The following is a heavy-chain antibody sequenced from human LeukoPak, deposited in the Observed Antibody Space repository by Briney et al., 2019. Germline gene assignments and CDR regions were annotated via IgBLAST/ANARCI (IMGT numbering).Heavy chain of an antibody. CDR3: ARSSHSQDPDY. Sequence: PSETLSLTCTVSGGSISSGDYYWSWIRQPPGKGLEWIGYIYYSGSTNYNPSLKSRVTISVDTSKNQFSLKLSSVTAADTAVYYCARSSHSQDPDYWGQGTLVTVSS. D-gene: IGHD2-15*01. CDR2: IYYSGST. V-gene: IGHV4-61*08. CDR1: GGSISSGDYY. J-gene: IGHJ4*02.